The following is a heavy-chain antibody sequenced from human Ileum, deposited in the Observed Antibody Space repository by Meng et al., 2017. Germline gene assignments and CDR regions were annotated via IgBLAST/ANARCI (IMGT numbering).Heavy chain of an antibody. J-gene: IGHJ1*01. CDR2: INPDGSDP. D-gene: IGHD1-1*01. Sequence: EGQRVESGGGLAPPGGSLGRSCAASGFTFTDHWMHWVRQGPGKGLVWVSRINPDGSDPTYADSVKGRFTISRDNAKNTVYLQMNSLRAEDTALYYCTNDRINHWGQGALVTVSS. CDR3: TNDRINH. V-gene: IGHV3-74*01. CDR1: GFTFTDHW.